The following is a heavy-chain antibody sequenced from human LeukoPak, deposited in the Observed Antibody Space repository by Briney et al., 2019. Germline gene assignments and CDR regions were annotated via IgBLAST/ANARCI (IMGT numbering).Heavy chain of an antibody. D-gene: IGHD4-17*01. Sequence: PGGSLRLTCAASGLTFSNYAMMWVRQAPGKGLEWVSAIFASGGDTRYADSVRGRFTISRDNSRNTLFLQMNSLTADDTAVYYCAKDPNGDYVGASDFWGQGTMVTVSS. J-gene: IGHJ3*01. CDR2: IFASGGDT. CDR1: GLTFSNYA. CDR3: AKDPNGDYVGASDF. V-gene: IGHV3-23*01.